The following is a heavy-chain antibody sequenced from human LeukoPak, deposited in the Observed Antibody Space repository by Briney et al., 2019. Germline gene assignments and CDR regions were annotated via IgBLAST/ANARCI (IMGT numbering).Heavy chain of an antibody. CDR3: ARVRRAAAGIFDY. CDR2: INHSGST. Sequence: SETLSLTCAVYGGSFSGYYWSWIRQPLGKGLEWIGEINHSGSTNYNPSLKSRVTISVDTSKNQFSLKLSSVTAADTAVYYCARVRRAAAGIFDYWGQGTLVTVSS. CDR1: GGSFSGYY. V-gene: IGHV4-34*01. J-gene: IGHJ4*02. D-gene: IGHD6-13*01.